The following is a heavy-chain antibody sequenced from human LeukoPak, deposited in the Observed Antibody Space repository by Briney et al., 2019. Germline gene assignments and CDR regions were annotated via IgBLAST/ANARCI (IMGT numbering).Heavy chain of an antibody. D-gene: IGHD2-2*01. CDR1: GVTFSDYY. CDR3: ARSPRYCSSTSCQGGNWFDP. Sequence: NSGGSLRLSCAASGVTFSDYYMSWIRQAPGKGLEWVSYISSSSSYTNYADSVEGRFTISRDNAKNSLYLQMNSLRAEDTAVYYCARSPRYCSSTSCQGGNWFDPWGQGTLVTVSS. CDR2: ISSSSSYT. J-gene: IGHJ5*02. V-gene: IGHV3-11*03.